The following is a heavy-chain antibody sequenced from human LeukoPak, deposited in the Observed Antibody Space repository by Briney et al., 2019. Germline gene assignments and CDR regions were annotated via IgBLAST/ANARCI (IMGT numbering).Heavy chain of an antibody. CDR3: AQNGQSGFSFDP. CDR2: GSDVGGT. CDR1: GASLNGHY. Sequence: SETLSLTCAVYGASLNGHYWSWIRQPPGKGLEWIGEGSDVGGTKYNPSLKSRVTISADTSKNQFSLKLSSVTATDTAVYYCAQNGQSGFSFDPWGQGTLVTVSS. J-gene: IGHJ5*02. V-gene: IGHV4-34*01. D-gene: IGHD2-8*01.